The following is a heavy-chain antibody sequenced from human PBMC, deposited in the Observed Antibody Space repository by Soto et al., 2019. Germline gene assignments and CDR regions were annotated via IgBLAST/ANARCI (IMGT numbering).Heavy chain of an antibody. D-gene: IGHD2-15*01. CDR3: ARAIRIMQGPINRRYYYMDV. J-gene: IGHJ6*03. V-gene: IGHV1-8*01. CDR2: MNPNSGNT. Sequence: QVQLVQSGAEVKKPGASVKVSCKASGYTFTNYDINLVRQATGQGLEWMGWMNPNSGNTGYAQKFQGRVTMTRNTSISTAYMELSSLRSEDTAVYYCARAIRIMQGPINRRYYYMDVWGSGTTVTVSS. CDR1: GYTFTNYD.